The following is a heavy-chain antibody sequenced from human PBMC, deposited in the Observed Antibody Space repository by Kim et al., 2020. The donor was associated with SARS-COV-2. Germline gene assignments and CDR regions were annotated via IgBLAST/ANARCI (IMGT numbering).Heavy chain of an antibody. J-gene: IGHJ2*01. CDR1: GFTFSSYA. Sequence: GGSLRLSCAASGFTFSSYAMHWVRQAPGKGLEWVAVISYDGSNKYYADSVKGRFTISRDNSKNTLYLQMNSLRAEDTAVYYCARDGVQWELLQYWYFDL. CDR2: ISYDGSNK. V-gene: IGHV3-30-3*01. D-gene: IGHD1-26*01. CDR3: ARDGVQWELLQYWYFDL.